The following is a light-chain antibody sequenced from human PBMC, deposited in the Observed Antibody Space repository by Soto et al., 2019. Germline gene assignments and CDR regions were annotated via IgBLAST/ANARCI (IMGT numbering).Light chain of an antibody. J-gene: IGKJ1*01. Sequence: EIVLTQSPGTLSLSPGERATLSCRARQSVSNYLAWYQQKPGQAPRLLIYGASSRATGIPDRFSGSGSATDFTLTISRLEPEDFAVYYCQQYGGSPQTFGQGTKVEIK. V-gene: IGKV3-20*01. CDR1: QSVSNY. CDR2: GAS. CDR3: QQYGGSPQT.